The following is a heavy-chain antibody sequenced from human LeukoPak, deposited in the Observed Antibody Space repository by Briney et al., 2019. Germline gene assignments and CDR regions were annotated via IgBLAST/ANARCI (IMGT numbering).Heavy chain of an antibody. J-gene: IGHJ4*02. Sequence: SQTLSLTCTVSGGSISSSSYYWGWIRQPPGKGLEWIGSIYYSGSTYYNPSLKSRVTISVDTSKNQFSLKLSSVTAADTAVYYCVGLLWFGELLLNFDYWGQGTLVTVSS. CDR2: IYYSGST. V-gene: IGHV4-39*01. CDR3: VGLLWFGELLLNFDY. D-gene: IGHD3-10*01. CDR1: GGSISSSSYY.